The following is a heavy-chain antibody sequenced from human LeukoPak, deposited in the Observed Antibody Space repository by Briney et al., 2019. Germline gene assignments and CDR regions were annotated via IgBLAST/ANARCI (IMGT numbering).Heavy chain of an antibody. Sequence: PSETLSLTCTVSGGSISSGDYYWSWIRQPPGKGLEWIGYIYYSGSTYYNPSLKSRVTTSVDTSKNQFSLKLSSVTAADTAVYYCARVITYYYDSSGYQGPGYFFDYWGQGTLVTVSS. CDR3: ARVITYYYDSSGYQGPGYFFDY. CDR2: IYYSGST. V-gene: IGHV4-30-4*08. D-gene: IGHD3-22*01. J-gene: IGHJ4*02. CDR1: GGSISSGDYY.